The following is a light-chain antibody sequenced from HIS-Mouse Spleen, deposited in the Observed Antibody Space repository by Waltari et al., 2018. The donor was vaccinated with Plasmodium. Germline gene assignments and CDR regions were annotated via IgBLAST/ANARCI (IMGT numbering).Light chain of an antibody. CDR3: QAWDSSTDYV. CDR2: QVS. V-gene: IGLV3-1*01. J-gene: IGLJ1*01. CDR1: KLGDKY. Sequence: SYELTQPPSVSVSPGQTASITCSGDKLGDKYACWYQQKPGQSPVLVIYQVSKRPSGISERFYGAKSGNTATLTISGTQAMDEADYYCQAWDSSTDYVFGTGTKVTVL.